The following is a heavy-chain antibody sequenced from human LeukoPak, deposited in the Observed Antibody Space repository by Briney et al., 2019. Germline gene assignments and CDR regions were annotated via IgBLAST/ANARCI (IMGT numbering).Heavy chain of an antibody. Sequence: ASVKVSCKASGYTFTSNAMNWVRQAPGQGLEWMGWINTKTGNPTYAQGFTGRFVFSLDTSVSTAYLQISSLKAEDTALYYCARGYGYGSPSEAYYFDYWGQGTLVTVSS. D-gene: IGHD5-18*01. J-gene: IGHJ4*02. CDR3: ARGYGYGSPSEAYYFDY. CDR2: INTKTGNP. V-gene: IGHV7-4-1*02. CDR1: GYTFTSNA.